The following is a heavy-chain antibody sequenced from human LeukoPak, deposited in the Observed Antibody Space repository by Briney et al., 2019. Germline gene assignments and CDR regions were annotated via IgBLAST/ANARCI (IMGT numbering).Heavy chain of an antibody. CDR1: GFTLSSYA. Sequence: GGSLRLSCAASGFTLSSYAMSWVRQAPGKGLEWVSGISGSGGSTYYADSVKGRFTIFRDNSKNTLYLQMNSLRAEDTAVYHCANGWSPDYWGRGTLVTVSS. V-gene: IGHV3-23*01. CDR3: ANGWSPDY. CDR2: ISGSGGST. J-gene: IGHJ4*02. D-gene: IGHD2-15*01.